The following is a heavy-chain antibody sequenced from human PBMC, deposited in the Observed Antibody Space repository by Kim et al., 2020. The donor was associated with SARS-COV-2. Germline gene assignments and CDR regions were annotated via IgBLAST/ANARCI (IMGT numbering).Heavy chain of an antibody. D-gene: IGHD2-8*02. CDR3: ARQPDCLGGVCYTFYF. J-gene: IGHJ2*01. Sequence: SETLSLTCTVSGDSISSGSYYWGWIRQPPGKGLEWIGTIYYSGTTWSNPFLNRRATISVDTSKNQFSLRLSPVTAADTAVYYCARQPDCLGGVCYTFYF. CDR2: IYYSGTT. CDR1: GDSISSGSYY. V-gene: IGHV4-39*01.